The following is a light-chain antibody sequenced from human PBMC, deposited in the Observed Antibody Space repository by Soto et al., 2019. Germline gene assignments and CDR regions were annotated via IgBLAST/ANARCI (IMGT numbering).Light chain of an antibody. CDR1: SSNIGSNT. V-gene: IGLV1-44*01. CDR2: SNN. Sequence: QSVLTQPPSASGTPGQRVTISCSGSSSNIGSNTVNWYQQLPGTAPKLLIYSNNQRPSGVPDRFSGSKSGTSASLAISGLQSEDEADYYCAAWDDSLINVGFGGGTQLTVL. CDR3: AAWDDSLINVG. J-gene: IGLJ2*01.